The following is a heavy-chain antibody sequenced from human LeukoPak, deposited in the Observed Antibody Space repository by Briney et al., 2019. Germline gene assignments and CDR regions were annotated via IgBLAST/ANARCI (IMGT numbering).Heavy chain of an antibody. CDR1: GGSISSSNW. Sequence: PSGTLSLTCAVSGGSISSSNWWSWVRQPPGKGLEWIGEIYHSGSTNYNPSLKSRITISVDTSKNQFSLKLSSVSAADTAVYYCASLGVFYYDSPYWGQGTLVTVSS. CDR3: ASLGVFYYDSPY. CDR2: IYHSGST. V-gene: IGHV4-4*02. D-gene: IGHD3-22*01. J-gene: IGHJ4*02.